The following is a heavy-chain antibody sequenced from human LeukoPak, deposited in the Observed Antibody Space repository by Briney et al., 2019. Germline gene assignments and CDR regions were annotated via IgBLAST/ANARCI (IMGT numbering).Heavy chain of an antibody. Sequence: GGSLRLSCAASGFTFSSYAMSWARQAPGKGLEWVSAISGSGGSTYYADSVKGRFTISRDNSKNTLYLQMNSLRAEDTAVYYCAKDRLVYYYFDYWGQGTLVTVSS. CDR3: AKDRLVYYYFDY. CDR2: ISGSGGST. D-gene: IGHD6-19*01. CDR1: GFTFSSYA. J-gene: IGHJ4*02. V-gene: IGHV3-23*01.